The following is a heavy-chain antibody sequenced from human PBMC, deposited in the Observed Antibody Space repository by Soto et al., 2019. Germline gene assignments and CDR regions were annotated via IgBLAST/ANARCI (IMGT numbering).Heavy chain of an antibody. J-gene: IGHJ4*02. CDR1: GFTFSSYG. CDR2: IWYDGSNK. D-gene: IGHD3-10*01. Sequence: QVQLVESGGGVVQPGRSLRLSCAASGFTFSSYGMHWVRQAPGKGLEWVAVIWYDGSNKYYADSVKGRFTISRDNSKNTLDLQMNSLRAEDTAVYYCARDSGTTTPFDYWGQGTLVTVSS. CDR3: ARDSGTTTPFDY. V-gene: IGHV3-33*01.